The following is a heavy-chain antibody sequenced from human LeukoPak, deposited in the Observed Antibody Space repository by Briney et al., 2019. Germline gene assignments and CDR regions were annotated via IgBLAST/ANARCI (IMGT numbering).Heavy chain of an antibody. Sequence: GGSLRLSCAASGFTFDDYAMHWVRQAPGKGLEWVSLISGGATYYADSVKGRFTISRDNSKNTLYLQMSSLRPEDTAVYYCVSLPRTTVTTSGDYWGQGTLVTVSS. J-gene: IGHJ4*02. CDR2: ISGGAT. CDR1: GFTFDDYA. CDR3: VSLPRTTVTTSGDY. D-gene: IGHD4-17*01. V-gene: IGHV3-43*02.